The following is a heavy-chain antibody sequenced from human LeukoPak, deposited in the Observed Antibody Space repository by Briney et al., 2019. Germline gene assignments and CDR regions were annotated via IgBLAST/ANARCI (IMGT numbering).Heavy chain of an antibody. CDR3: ARGGSAYGGYYYYMDV. CDR2: INPNSGGT. CDR1: GYTFTGYY. Sequence: ASVKVPCKASGYTFTGYYMHWVRQAPGQGFEWMGWINPNSGGTNYAQKFQGRVTMTRDTSISTAYMELSRLRSGDTAVYYCARGGSAYGGYYYYMDVWGKGTTVTVSS. V-gene: IGHV1-2*02. J-gene: IGHJ6*03. D-gene: IGHD2-21*01.